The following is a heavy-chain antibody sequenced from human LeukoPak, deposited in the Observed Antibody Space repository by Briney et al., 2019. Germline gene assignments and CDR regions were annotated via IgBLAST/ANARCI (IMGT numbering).Heavy chain of an antibody. Sequence: SETLSLTCIVSGGSTSSHYYSWIRQPPGKGLEWIGYVYKSGSTYYNPSLKSRVTISLDTSRNQISLKLTSVIAADRAVYYCARGGIGYYYMDVWGNGTTVTVSS. V-gene: IGHV4-59*11. CDR3: ARGGIGYYYMDV. D-gene: IGHD3-16*01. CDR2: VYKSGST. CDR1: GGSTSSHY. J-gene: IGHJ6*03.